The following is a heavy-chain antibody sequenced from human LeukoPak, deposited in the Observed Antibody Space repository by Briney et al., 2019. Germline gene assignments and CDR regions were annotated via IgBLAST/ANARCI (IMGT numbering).Heavy chain of an antibody. J-gene: IGHJ4*02. CDR1: GFTFSSYS. D-gene: IGHD4-17*01. CDR2: ISSSSSTI. CDR3: AKGARHGDYDY. V-gene: IGHV3-48*01. Sequence: GGSLRLSCAASGFTFSSYSMNWVRQAPGKGLEWVSYISSSSSTIYYADSVKGRFTISRDNSKNTLYLQMNSLRAEDTAVYYCAKGARHGDYDYWGQGTLVTVSS.